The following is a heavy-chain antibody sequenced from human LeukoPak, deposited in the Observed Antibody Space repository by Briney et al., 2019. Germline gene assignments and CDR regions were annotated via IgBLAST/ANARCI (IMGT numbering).Heavy chain of an antibody. J-gene: IGHJ6*03. CDR1: GFTFSSYG. D-gene: IGHD2-2*01. CDR3: AKDSLGYCSSTSCPLRVYYYYMDV. V-gene: IGHV3-30*02. CDR2: IRYDGSNK. Sequence: GGSLRLSCAASGFTFSSYGMHWVRQAPGKGLERVAFIRYDGSNKYYADSVKGRFTISRDNSKNTLYLQMTSLRAEDTAVYYCAKDSLGYCSSTSCPLRVYYYYMDVWGKGTTVTVSS.